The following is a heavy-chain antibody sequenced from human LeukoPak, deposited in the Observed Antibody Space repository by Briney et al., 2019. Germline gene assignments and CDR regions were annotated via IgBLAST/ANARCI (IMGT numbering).Heavy chain of an antibody. CDR1: GYTFTSYA. D-gene: IGHD2-2*01. CDR3: AFGYCSSTSCFWFDP. V-gene: IGHV7-4-1*02. J-gene: IGHJ5*02. Sequence: ASVKVSCKASGYTFTSYAMNWVRQAPGQGLEWMGWINTNTGNPTYAQGFTGRFVFSLDTSVSTAYLQISSLKAEDTAVYYCAFGYCSSTSCFWFDPWGQGTLVTVSS. CDR2: INTNTGNP.